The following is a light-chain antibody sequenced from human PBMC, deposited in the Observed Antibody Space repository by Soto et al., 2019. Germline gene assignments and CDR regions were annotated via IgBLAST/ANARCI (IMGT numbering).Light chain of an antibody. CDR1: QSISRY. CDR2: AAS. CDR3: QQSYNMQFT. Sequence: IQMTQSPSSLSASVGYTVTITCRASQSISRYLNWYQQKPGKAPKLLIYAASSLQSGLPSRFSGAQSGTDFTLTISSLQPEDLGTYFCQQSYNMQFTFGPGTKVDIK. V-gene: IGKV1-39*01. J-gene: IGKJ3*01.